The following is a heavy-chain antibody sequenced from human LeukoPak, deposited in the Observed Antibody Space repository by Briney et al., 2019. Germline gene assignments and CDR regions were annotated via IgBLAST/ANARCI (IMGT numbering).Heavy chain of an antibody. V-gene: IGHV3-7*01. CDR1: GFTFSSYW. Sequence: GGSLRLSCAASGFTFSSYWMSWVRQAPGKGLEWVANIKQDGSEKYYVDSVKGRFTISRDNAKNSLYLQMNSLRAEDTAVYYCAKDGPIVGASGLDYWGQGTLVTVSS. J-gene: IGHJ4*02. D-gene: IGHD1-26*01. CDR2: IKQDGSEK. CDR3: AKDGPIVGASGLDY.